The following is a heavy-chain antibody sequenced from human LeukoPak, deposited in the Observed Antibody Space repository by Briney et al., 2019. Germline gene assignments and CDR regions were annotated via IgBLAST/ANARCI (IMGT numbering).Heavy chain of an antibody. J-gene: IGHJ5*02. CDR1: GDSISNYY. CDR2: IFYSGST. CDR3: AGLYYDFWSGYYT. V-gene: IGHV4-59*12. Sequence: SETLSLTCNVSGDSISNYYWSWIRQSPGKGLEWIGYIFYSGSTKYNPSLKSRVTMSVDPSKNQFSLKLSSVTAADTAVYYCAGLYYDFWSGYYTWGQGTLVTVSS. D-gene: IGHD3-3*01.